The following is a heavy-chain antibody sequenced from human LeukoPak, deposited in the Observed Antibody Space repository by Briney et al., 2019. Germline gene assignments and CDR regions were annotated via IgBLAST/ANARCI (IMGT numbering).Heavy chain of an antibody. D-gene: IGHD3-16*02. V-gene: IGHV3-64D*06. CDR2: VSSNGDST. Sequence: GGSLRLSCSASGITFTIYAMHWVRQAPGKGLEYVSAVSSNGDSTYYADSVKGRFTISRDNSKNTLYLHMSSLRPEDTAVYYCVKFRYAYVWGSYLDYWGQGTLVTVSS. J-gene: IGHJ4*02. CDR3: VKFRYAYVWGSYLDY. CDR1: GITFTIYA.